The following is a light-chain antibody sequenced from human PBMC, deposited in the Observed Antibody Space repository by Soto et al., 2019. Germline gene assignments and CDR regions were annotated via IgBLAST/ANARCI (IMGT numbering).Light chain of an antibody. Sequence: QPVLTQPPSASGTPGQRVTISCSGSSSNIGSNYVYWYQQLPGTAPKLLMHGNSQRPSGVPDRFSGSKSGTSASLAISGLRTEDEADYYCAAWDDSLSGVVFGGGTKLTVL. V-gene: IGLV1-47*02. J-gene: IGLJ3*02. CDR2: GNS. CDR3: AAWDDSLSGVV. CDR1: SSNIGSNY.